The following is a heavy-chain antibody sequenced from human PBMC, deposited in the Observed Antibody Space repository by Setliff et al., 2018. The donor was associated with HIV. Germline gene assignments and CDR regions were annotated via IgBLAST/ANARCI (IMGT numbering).Heavy chain of an antibody. CDR3: ARAPLSRLRSYYYYGMDV. D-gene: IGHD4-17*01. J-gene: IGHJ6*02. Sequence: SETLSLTCTVSGGSISNGDHYWAWIRQSPGKGLEWIGYIYYSGSIYYNPSLKSRVTISIDTSKNQFSLKLSSVTAADTAVYYCARAPLSRLRSYYYYGMDVWGQGTTVTVSS. CDR1: GGSISNGDHY. V-gene: IGHV4-30-4*08. CDR2: IYYSGSI.